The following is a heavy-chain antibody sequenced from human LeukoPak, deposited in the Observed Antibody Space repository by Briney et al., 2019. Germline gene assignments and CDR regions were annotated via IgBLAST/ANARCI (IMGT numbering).Heavy chain of an antibody. CDR3: TRDGCSGWCHDY. V-gene: IGHV3-7*01. Sequence: GGSLRLSCAASGFTFSTEWMGWVRQAPGKGLEWVATMKEEGGNIYYVDSVRGRFTISRDNAKNSLCLQMNSLRADDTAVYYCTRDGCSGWCHDYWGQGTLVTVSS. D-gene: IGHD6-19*01. CDR2: MKEEGGNI. J-gene: IGHJ4*02. CDR1: GFTFSTEW.